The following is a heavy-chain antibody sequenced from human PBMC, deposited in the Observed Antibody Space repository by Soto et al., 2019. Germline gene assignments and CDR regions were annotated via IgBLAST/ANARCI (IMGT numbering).Heavy chain of an antibody. Sequence: QVQLVQSGAEVKKPGASVKVSCRASGYTFSDHYMQWVRQAPGQGLEWMGWINPKSGGTNYAQKFLGRVILTRDMYISTAYMDLSRLTSDDTAVYFCANSEKRDWLVSWGQGTLVTVSS. D-gene: IGHD2-21*01. J-gene: IGHJ4*02. V-gene: IGHV1-2*02. CDR3: ANSEKRDWLVS. CDR1: GYTFSDHY. CDR2: INPKSGGT.